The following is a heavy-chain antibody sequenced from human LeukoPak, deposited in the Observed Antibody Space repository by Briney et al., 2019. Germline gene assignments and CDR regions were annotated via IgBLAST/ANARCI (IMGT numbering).Heavy chain of an antibody. J-gene: IGHJ4*02. CDR1: GLRFRNYG. CDR3: ATDRNSGKYYDY. V-gene: IGHV3-33*01. Sequence: LTGGSLRLSCVVSGLRFRNYGMHWVRQASGKGLEWVAVIYYDGSNQYYADSVKGRFTVSRDNAKNTLYLQMDSLRAEDTAVYYCATDRNSGKYYDYWGQGTLVTVSS. CDR2: IYYDGSNQ. D-gene: IGHD1-26*01.